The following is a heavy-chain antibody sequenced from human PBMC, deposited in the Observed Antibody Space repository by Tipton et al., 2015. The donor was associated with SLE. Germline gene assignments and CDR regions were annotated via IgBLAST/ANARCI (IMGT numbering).Heavy chain of an antibody. Sequence: SLRLSCAASGFTFEDYGMTWVRQAPGKGLEWVSGIDWNGGRIGSADSVKGRFTISRDNAKNSLYLQMNRLRAEDTALYYCARGGGSSWPIGWFDPCGQGTTVTVSS. D-gene: IGHD6-13*01. CDR2: IDWNGGRI. CDR3: ARGGGSSWPIGWFDP. V-gene: IGHV3-20*04. J-gene: IGHJ3*01. CDR1: GFTFEDYG.